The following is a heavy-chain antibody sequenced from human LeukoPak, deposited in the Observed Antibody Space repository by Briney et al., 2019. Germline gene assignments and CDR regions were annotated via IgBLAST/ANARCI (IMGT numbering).Heavy chain of an antibody. CDR2: INHSGST. V-gene: IGHV4-34*01. CDR3: ARGAVLLWFGELLFPWFDP. Sequence: SETLSLTCAVYGGSFSGYYWSWLRQPPGKGLEWIGEINHSGSTNYNPSLKSRVTISVDTSKNQFSLKLSSVTAADTAVYYCARGAVLLWFGELLFPWFDPWGQGTLVTVSS. J-gene: IGHJ5*02. D-gene: IGHD3-10*01. CDR1: GGSFSGYY.